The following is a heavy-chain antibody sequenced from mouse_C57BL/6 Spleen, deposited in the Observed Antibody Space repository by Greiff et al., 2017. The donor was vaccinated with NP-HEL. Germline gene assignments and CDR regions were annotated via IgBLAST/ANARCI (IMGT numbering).Heavy chain of an antibody. V-gene: IGHV1-5*01. D-gene: IGHD2-3*01. CDR2: IYPGNSDT. CDR1: GYTFTSYW. Sequence: EVKLVESGTVLARPGASVKMSCKTSGYTFTSYWMHWVKQRPGQGLEWIGAIYPGNSDTSYNQKFKGKAKLTAVTSASTAYMELSSLTNEDSAVYYCTAPYDGYYSYFDYWGQGTTLTVSS. J-gene: IGHJ2*01. CDR3: TAPYDGYYSYFDY.